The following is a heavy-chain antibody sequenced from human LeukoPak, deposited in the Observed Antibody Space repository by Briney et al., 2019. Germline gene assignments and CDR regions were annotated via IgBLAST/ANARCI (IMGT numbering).Heavy chain of an antibody. J-gene: IGHJ4*02. CDR1: GGSISSYY. V-gene: IGHV4-59*08. CDR3: ARHTAKYYFDY. D-gene: IGHD5-18*01. Sequence: SETLSLTCTVSGGSISSYYWSWIRQPPGKGLEWIGYIYYSGSTNYNPPLKSRVTISVDTSKNQFSLKLSSVTAADTAVYYCARHTAKYYFDYWGQGTLVTVSS. CDR2: IYYSGST.